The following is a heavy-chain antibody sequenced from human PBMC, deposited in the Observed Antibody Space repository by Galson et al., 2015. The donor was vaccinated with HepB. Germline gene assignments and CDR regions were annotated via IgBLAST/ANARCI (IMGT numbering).Heavy chain of an antibody. J-gene: IGHJ4*02. V-gene: IGHV3-21*01. D-gene: IGHD3-16*01. CDR1: GFTFSSYS. Sequence: SLRLSCAASGFTFSSYSMNWVRQAPGKGLEWLSSITSSSSYIYYADSVKGRFTISRDNAKNSLSLQMNSLRAEDTAVYYCARDPIRYDGFAYSADYWGQGTLVTVSS. CDR2: ITSSSSYI. CDR3: ARDPIRYDGFAYSADY.